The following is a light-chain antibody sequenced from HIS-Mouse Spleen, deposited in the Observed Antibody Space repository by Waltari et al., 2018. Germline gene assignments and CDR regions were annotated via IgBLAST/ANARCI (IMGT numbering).Light chain of an antibody. CDR2: EGS. V-gene: IGLV2-23*01. CDR3: CSYAGSSTLV. CDR1: SRELGSYNL. J-gene: IGLJ3*02. Sequence: QSALTQPASVSGSPGQSITISCTGTSRELGSYNLVSWYQQHPGKAPKLMIYEGSKRPSGVSNRFSGSKSGNTASLTISGLQAEDEADYYCCSYAGSSTLVFGGGTKLTVL.